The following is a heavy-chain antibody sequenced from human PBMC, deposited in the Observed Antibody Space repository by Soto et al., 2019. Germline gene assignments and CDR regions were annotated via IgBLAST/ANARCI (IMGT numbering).Heavy chain of an antibody. CDR1: GFTFSGSA. Sequence: SLRLSCAASGFTFSGSAMHWVRQASGKGLDWVGRIRSKANSYATAYAASVKGRFTISRDDSKNTAYLQMNSLKTEDTAVYYCAREPYSDFVMDVWGQGTPVTVSS. J-gene: IGHJ6*02. D-gene: IGHD1-26*01. V-gene: IGHV3-73*01. CDR3: AREPYSDFVMDV. CDR2: IRSKANSYAT.